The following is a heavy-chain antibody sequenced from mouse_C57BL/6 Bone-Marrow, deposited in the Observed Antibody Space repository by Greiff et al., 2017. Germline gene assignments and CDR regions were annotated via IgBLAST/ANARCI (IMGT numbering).Heavy chain of an antibody. D-gene: IGHD2-3*01. CDR1: GYTFTAYE. CDR3: TRSDGYYKYFDV. J-gene: IGHJ1*03. V-gene: IGHV1-23*01. Sequence: VQLQQSGAELVRPGASVKLSCKASGYTFTAYEMHWVKQTPVNGLEWIGAIDPEPCGTAYHEKFKGKATLTVDKSSSTAYMELSSLTSEDSAVYYCTRSDGYYKYFDVWGTGTTVTVSS. CDR2: IDPEPCGT.